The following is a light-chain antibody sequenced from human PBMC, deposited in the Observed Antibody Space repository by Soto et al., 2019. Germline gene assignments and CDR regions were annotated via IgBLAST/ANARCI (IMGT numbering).Light chain of an antibody. CDR3: QQYGGSPGT. J-gene: IGKJ1*01. V-gene: IGKV3-20*01. CDR1: QSVGSSY. CDR2: GAS. Sequence: ESVLTQSPGTLSLSRGERATLSCRASQSVGSSYLAWYQQKPGQAPRRLIFGASSRAAGIPDRFSGSGSGTDFTLTISRLEPEDFAVYYCQQYGGSPGTFGQGTKVEIK.